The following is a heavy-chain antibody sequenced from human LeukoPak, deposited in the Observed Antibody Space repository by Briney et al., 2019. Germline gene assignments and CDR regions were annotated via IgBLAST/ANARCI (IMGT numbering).Heavy chain of an antibody. V-gene: IGHV3-21*01. J-gene: IGHJ6*02. CDR2: ISSSSSYI. CDR1: GFTFSSYS. CDR3: ARDWNHYDSSGYYPYYYGMDV. D-gene: IGHD3-22*01. Sequence: GGSLRLSCAASGFTFSSYSMDWVRQAPGKGLEWVSSISSSSSYIYYADSVKGRFTIPRDNAKNSLYLQMNSLRAEDTAVYYCARDWNHYDSSGYYPYYYGMDVWGQGTTVTVSS.